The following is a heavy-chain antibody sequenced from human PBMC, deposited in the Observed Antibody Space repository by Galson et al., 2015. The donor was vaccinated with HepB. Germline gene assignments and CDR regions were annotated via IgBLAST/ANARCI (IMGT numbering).Heavy chain of an antibody. V-gene: IGHV3-33*01. CDR1: GFTFSSYG. J-gene: IGHJ4*02. CDR3: ARIYLVNSSWYSVDY. Sequence: SLRLSCAASGFTFSSYGMHWVRQAPGKGLEWVAVIWYDGSNKYYADSVKGRFTISRDNSKNTLYLQMNSLRAEDTAVYYCARIYLVNSSWYSVDYWGQGTLVTVSS. CDR2: IWYDGSNK. D-gene: IGHD3-22*01.